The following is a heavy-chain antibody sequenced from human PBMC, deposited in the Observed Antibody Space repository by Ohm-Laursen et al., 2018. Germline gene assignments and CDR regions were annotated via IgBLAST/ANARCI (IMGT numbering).Heavy chain of an antibody. CDR3: AREIPHYNRVYHFDL. CDR1: GFIVSNNY. V-gene: IGHV3-53*01. J-gene: IGHJ2*01. D-gene: IGHD1-14*01. CDR2: IYAGGRT. Sequence: GSLRLSCAASGFIVSNNYMSWVRQAPGKGLEWVSLIYAGGRTHYADAVKGRFTITRDTSKNTLYLQMNSLRVEDSAVYYCAREIPHYNRVYHFDLWGRGTLVSVSS.